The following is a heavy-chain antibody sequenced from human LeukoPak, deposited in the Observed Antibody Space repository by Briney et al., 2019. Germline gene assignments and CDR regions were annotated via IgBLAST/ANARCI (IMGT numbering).Heavy chain of an antibody. Sequence: SETLSLTCIVSAGSISGYYWSWIRQPPGKGLEWIGEINHSGSTNYNPSLKSRVTISVDTSKNQFSLKLSSVTAADTAVYYCARRLPAVGASDYWGQGTLVTVSS. V-gene: IGHV4-34*01. CDR2: INHSGST. D-gene: IGHD1-26*01. CDR1: AGSISGYY. J-gene: IGHJ4*02. CDR3: ARRLPAVGASDY.